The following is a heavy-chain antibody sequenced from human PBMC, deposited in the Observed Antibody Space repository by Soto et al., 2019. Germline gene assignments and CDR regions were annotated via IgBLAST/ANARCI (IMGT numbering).Heavy chain of an antibody. CDR1: GFTFSSYA. Sequence: PGGSLRLSCAASGFTFSSYAMSWVRQAPGKGLEWVSAISGSGGSTYYADSVKGRFTISRDNSKNTLYLQMNSLRAEDTAVYYCAKDQYYGSGQSYYYYGMDVWGQGTTVTVSS. D-gene: IGHD3-10*01. CDR3: AKDQYYGSGQSYYYYGMDV. V-gene: IGHV3-23*01. J-gene: IGHJ6*02. CDR2: ISGSGGST.